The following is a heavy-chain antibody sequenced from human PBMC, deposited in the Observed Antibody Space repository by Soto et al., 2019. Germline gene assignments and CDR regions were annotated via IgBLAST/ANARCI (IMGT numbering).Heavy chain of an antibody. D-gene: IGHD2-2*01. CDR1: TFTLSTYG. CDR3: ARGAEYQVLSRDYFYGMDV. J-gene: IGHJ6*02. Sequence: QVQLVESGGGVVQPGRSLRLSCAASTFTLSTYGMHWVRQAPGKGLEWVAVISYDGNNKYYADSVKGRFTISSDNSRNTLSLQMNSLTTEDTAVDYCARGAEYQVLSRDYFYGMDVWGQGIMVTVSS. V-gene: IGHV3-30*03. CDR2: ISYDGNNK.